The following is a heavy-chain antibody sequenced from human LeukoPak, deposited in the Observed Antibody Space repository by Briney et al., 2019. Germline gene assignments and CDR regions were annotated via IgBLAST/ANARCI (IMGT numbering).Heavy chain of an antibody. J-gene: IGHJ4*02. CDR3: AKTNGYYSD. CDR2: ISGSGCTT. D-gene: IGHD3-22*01. Sequence: GGSLRLSCAASGFTFSSYGMNWVRQAPGKGLEWVSGISGSGCTTYYADSVKGRFTISRDNSKNSLSLQVSSLRAEDTAVYYCAKTNGYYSDWGQGTLVTVSS. V-gene: IGHV3-23*01. CDR1: GFTFSSYG.